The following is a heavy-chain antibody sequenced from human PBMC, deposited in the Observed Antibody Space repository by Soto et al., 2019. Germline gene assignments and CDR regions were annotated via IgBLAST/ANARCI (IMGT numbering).Heavy chain of an antibody. D-gene: IGHD1-1*01. CDR1: GGTFSSYA. Sequence: SVKVSCKASGGTFSSYAISWVRQAPGQGLEWMGGIIPIFGTANYAQKFQGRVTITADESTSTAYMELSSLRSEDTAVYYCARGTTGHDAFDIWGQGTMVTVAS. V-gene: IGHV1-69*13. CDR2: IIPIFGTA. CDR3: ARGTTGHDAFDI. J-gene: IGHJ3*02.